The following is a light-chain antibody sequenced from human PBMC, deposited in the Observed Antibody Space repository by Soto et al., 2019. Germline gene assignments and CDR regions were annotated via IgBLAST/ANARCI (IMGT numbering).Light chain of an antibody. CDR1: QGISSA. Sequence: AIQLTQSPSSLSASVGDRVTVTCRASQGISSALAWYQQKPGRAPELLIYDASNLEGGVPSRFSGRGSETDFALTISSLQPEDFATYYCQQFNNYPLTFGGGTKVEIK. CDR3: QQFNNYPLT. J-gene: IGKJ4*01. CDR2: DAS. V-gene: IGKV1D-13*01.